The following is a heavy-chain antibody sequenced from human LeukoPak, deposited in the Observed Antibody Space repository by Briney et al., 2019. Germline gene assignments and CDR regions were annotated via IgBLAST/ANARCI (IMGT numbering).Heavy chain of an antibody. CDR2: IYYSGST. D-gene: IGHD5-12*01. CDR1: GGSISSYY. CDR3: ARGEWLRSYYFDY. V-gene: IGHV4-59*01. J-gene: IGHJ4*02. Sequence: SETLSLTCTVSGGSISSYYWSWIRQPPGKGLEWIGYIYYSGSTNYSPSLKSRVTISVDTSKNQFSLKLSSVTAADTAVYYCARGEWLRSYYFDYWGQGTLVTVSS.